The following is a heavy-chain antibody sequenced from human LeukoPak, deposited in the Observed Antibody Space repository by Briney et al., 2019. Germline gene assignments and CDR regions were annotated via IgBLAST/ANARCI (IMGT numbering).Heavy chain of an antibody. J-gene: IGHJ6*02. CDR2: ISAYNGNT. V-gene: IGHV1-18*01. CDR1: GYTATSYG. CDR3: ARDPPRIVVVVAATNYYGMDV. Sequence: ASGKVSCKASGYTATSYGISWVRQATGQWLEWMGWISAYNGNTNYAQKLHGRVTMTTDTSTSTAYMELRSLRSDDTAVYYCARDPPRIVVVVAATNYYGMDVWGQGTTVTVSS. D-gene: IGHD2-15*01.